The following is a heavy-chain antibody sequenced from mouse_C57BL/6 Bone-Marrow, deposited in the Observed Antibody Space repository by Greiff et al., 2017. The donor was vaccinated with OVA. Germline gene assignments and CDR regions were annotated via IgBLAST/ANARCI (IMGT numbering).Heavy chain of an antibody. Sequence: QVHVKQSGPGLVAPSQSLSITCTVSGFSLTSYGVHWVRQPPGKGLEWLVVIWSDGSTTYNSALKSRLSISKDNSKSQVFLKMNSLQTDDTAMYYCARHRSTTVVALYYYAMDYWGQGTSVTVSS. CDR2: IWSDGST. D-gene: IGHD1-1*01. CDR1: GFSLTSYG. V-gene: IGHV2-6-1*01. CDR3: ARHRSTTVVALYYYAMDY. J-gene: IGHJ4*01.